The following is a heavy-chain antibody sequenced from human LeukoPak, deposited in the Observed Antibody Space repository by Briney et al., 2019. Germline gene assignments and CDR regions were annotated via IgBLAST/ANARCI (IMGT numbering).Heavy chain of an antibody. J-gene: IGHJ4*02. V-gene: IGHV4-39*01. CDR3: ARGSALFDY. Sequence: SETLSLTCTVSGDSISSSNYYWGWIRQPPGKGLEWIASIYYSGSTYYNPSLKSRVTISVDTSKNQFSLKLSSVTAADTAVYYCARGSALFDYWGQGTLVTVSS. CDR2: IYYSGST. CDR1: GDSISSSNYY.